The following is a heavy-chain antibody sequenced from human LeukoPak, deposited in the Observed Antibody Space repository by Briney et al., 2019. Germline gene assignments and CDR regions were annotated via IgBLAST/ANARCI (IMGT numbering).Heavy chain of an antibody. CDR1: GFTFSSYA. CDR2: ISGSGGST. J-gene: IGHJ5*02. Sequence: QAGGSLRLSCAASGFTFSSYAMSWVRQAPGKGLEWVSAISGSGGSTYYADSVKGRFTISRDNSKNTLYLQMNSLRAEDTAVYYCAKDPNYYDSSGYYHWGQGTLVTVSS. V-gene: IGHV3-23*01. CDR3: AKDPNYYDSSGYYH. D-gene: IGHD3-22*01.